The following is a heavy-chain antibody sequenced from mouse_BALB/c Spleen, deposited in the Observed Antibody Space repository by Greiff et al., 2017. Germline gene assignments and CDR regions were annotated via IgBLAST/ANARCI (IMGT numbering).Heavy chain of an antibody. V-gene: IGHV1-54*01. CDR2: INPGSGGT. CDR3: ARVPYYDYDVAWFAY. J-gene: IGHJ3*01. Sequence: VQLQESGAELVRPGTSVKVSCKASGYAFTNYLIEWVKQRPGQGLEWIGVINPGSGGTNYNEKFKGKATLTADKSSSTAYMQLSSLTSDDSAVYFCARVPYYDYDVAWFAYWGQGTLVTVSA. CDR1: GYAFTNYL. D-gene: IGHD2-4*01.